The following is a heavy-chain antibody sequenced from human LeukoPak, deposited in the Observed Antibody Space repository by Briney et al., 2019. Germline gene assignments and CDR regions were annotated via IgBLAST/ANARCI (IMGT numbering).Heavy chain of an antibody. V-gene: IGHV3-7*03. CDR2: IKEDGSDK. J-gene: IGHJ6*02. CDR3: ARGMDV. CDR1: GFTFSSYW. Sequence: GGSLRLSRAASGFTFSSYWMTWVRQAPGKGLEWVAHIKEDGSDKYYVDSVKGRFTISRDNAKNSLYLQMNSLRAEDTAVYYCARGMDVRGQGTTVTVSS.